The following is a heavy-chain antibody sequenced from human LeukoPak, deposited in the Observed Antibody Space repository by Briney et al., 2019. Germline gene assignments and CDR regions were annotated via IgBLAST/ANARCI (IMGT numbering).Heavy chain of an antibody. CDR1: GFTFSSYS. Sequence: PGGSLRLSCAASGFTFSSYSMNWVRQAPGKGLEWVSSISSSSSYIYYADSVKGRFTISRGNAKNSLYLQMNSLRAEDTAVYYCASHPDPSYCSSTSCYAQIDYWGQGTLVTVSS. V-gene: IGHV3-21*01. J-gene: IGHJ4*02. CDR3: ASHPDPSYCSSTSCYAQIDY. D-gene: IGHD2-2*01. CDR2: ISSSSSYI.